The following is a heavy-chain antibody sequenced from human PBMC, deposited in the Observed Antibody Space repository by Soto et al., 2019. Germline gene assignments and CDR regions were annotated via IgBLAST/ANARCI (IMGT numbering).Heavy chain of an antibody. V-gene: IGHV1-3*01. CDR1: GYTFTSYA. Sequence: ASVKVSCKASGYTFTSYAMHWVRQAPGQRLEWMGWINAGNGNTKYSQKFQGRVTITRDTSASTAYMELGSLRSEDTAVYYCARDTRATMDYDYVWGSYRYPSWFDPWGQGTLVTVSS. CDR2: INAGNGNT. D-gene: IGHD3-16*02. CDR3: ARDTRATMDYDYVWGSYRYPSWFDP. J-gene: IGHJ5*02.